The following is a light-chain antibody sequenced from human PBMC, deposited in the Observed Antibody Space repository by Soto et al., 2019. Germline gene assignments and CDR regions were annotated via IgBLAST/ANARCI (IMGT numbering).Light chain of an antibody. CDR3: QQYYSTPT. CDR2: WAS. J-gene: IGKJ1*01. Sequence: DIVMTQSPDSLAVSLGERATINCKSSQSVLYSSNNKNYLAWYQQKPGQPPKLLIYWASTRESGVPDRFSGSGSVTDFTLTITSLQAEDVAVYYCQQYYSTPTFGQGTKVEIK. CDR1: QSVLYSSNNKNY. V-gene: IGKV4-1*01.